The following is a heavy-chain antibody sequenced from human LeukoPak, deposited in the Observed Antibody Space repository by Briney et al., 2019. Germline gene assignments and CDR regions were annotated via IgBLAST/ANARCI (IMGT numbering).Heavy chain of an antibody. V-gene: IGHV3-33*01. CDR2: IWYDGSNK. CDR1: GFTFSSYG. J-gene: IGHJ3*02. Sequence: GGSLRLSCAASGFTFSSYGMHWVRQAPGKGLEWVAVIWYDGSNKYYADSVKGRFTISRDNSKNTLYLQMNSLRGEDTAVYYCASLSVDSSGYYADEGPDAFDIWGQGTMVTVSS. CDR3: ASLSVDSSGYYADEGPDAFDI. D-gene: IGHD3-22*01.